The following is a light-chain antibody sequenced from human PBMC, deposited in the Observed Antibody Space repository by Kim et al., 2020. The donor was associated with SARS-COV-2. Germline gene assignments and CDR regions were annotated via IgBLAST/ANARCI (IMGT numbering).Light chain of an antibody. J-gene: IGKJ4*01. CDR1: QSVSTY. CDR2: DAS. V-gene: IGKV3-15*01. CDR3: QRYNDWPRIT. Sequence: SPGESVTLSCRASQSVSTYLAWYQQRPGQTPRLLSYDASTRATGIPARFSGSGSGTEFTLTISSLQSEDFAVYYCQRYNDWPRITFGGGTKVDIK.